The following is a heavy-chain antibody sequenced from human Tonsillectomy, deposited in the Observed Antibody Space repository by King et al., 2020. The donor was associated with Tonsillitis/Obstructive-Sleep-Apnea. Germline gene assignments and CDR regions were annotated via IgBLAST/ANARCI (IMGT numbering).Heavy chain of an antibody. CDR3: AKDRGYGDNFDY. D-gene: IGHD4-17*01. J-gene: IGHJ4*02. CDR1: GFTFSSYG. V-gene: IGHV3-30*18. CDR2: ISYDGSNK. Sequence: VQLVESGGGVVQPGRSLRLSCAASGFTFSSYGMHWVRQAPGKGLEWVAVISYDGSNKYYADSVKARFTISRDNSKNTLYLQMNSLRAEDTSVYYCAKDRGYGDNFDYCGQGTLVTVSS.